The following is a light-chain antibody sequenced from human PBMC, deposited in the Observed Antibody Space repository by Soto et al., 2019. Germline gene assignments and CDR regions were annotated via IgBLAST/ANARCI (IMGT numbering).Light chain of an antibody. CDR2: GAS. CDR3: QQYRSWPRT. J-gene: IGKJ1*01. Sequence: DIVLTQSPAALSQSPLERDTHSCKASQSVDINLAWYQQKPGQAPRLLIYGASTRATDMPGRFSGRGAGAEFTLTISSLQSEEFAVYYCQQYRSWPRTVGQGTKVDIK. V-gene: IGKV3-15*01. CDR1: QSVDIN.